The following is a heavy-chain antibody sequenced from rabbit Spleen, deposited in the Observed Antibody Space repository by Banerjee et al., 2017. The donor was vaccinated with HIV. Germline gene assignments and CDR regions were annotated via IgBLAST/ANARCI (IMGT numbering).Heavy chain of an antibody. CDR1: GFSFNSIFW. J-gene: IGHJ2*01. CDR2: IYAGSSSST. D-gene: IGHD1-1*01. CDR3: ARNYVNAFDP. Sequence: QSLEESGGGLVKPGASLTLTCTASGFSFNSIFWICWVRQAPGKGLEWIACIYAGSSSSTYYASWAKGRFTISKTSSTTVTLQMTSLTAADTATYFCARNYVNAFDPWGQGTLVTVS. V-gene: IGHV1S40*01.